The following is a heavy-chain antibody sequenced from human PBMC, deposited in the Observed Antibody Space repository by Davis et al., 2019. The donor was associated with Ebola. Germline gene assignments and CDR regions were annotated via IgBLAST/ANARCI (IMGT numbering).Heavy chain of an antibody. J-gene: IGHJ3*02. CDR2: ISPGDSDT. D-gene: IGHD2-8*02. Sequence: GESLKISCKGSGYSFTSYWIGWVRQMPGKGLEWMAIISPGDSDTRYSPSFQGRVTMSVDKSMKTAFLQWSSLKASDSGMYYCASLRRTITGMDDGFDIWGQGTMVTVTS. CDR1: GYSFTSYW. CDR3: ASLRRTITGMDDGFDI. V-gene: IGHV5-51*01.